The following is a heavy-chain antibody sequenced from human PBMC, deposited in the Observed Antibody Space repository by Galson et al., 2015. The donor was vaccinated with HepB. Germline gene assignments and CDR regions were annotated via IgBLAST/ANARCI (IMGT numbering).Heavy chain of an antibody. CDR2: IWYDGSEK. CDR3: ARFYGSGSRKGNDALDV. V-gene: IGHV3-33*01. J-gene: IGHJ3*01. CDR1: GFSFNDYG. Sequence: SLRLSCAASGFSFNDYGMHWVRQAPGKGLEWVAVIWYDGSEKYYTDSVKGRFTISRDNSKNTLYLQMTSLRVEDTAVYYCARFYGSGSRKGNDALDVWGQGTMVTVSS. D-gene: IGHD3-10*01.